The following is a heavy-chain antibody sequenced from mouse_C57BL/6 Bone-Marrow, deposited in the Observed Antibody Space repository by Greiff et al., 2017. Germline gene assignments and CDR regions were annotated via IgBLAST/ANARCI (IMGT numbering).Heavy chain of an antibody. Sequence: QVQLQQPGAELVMPGASVKLSCKASGYTFTSYWMPWVKQRPGQGLEWIGEIDPSDSYTNYNQKFKGKSTLTVDKSSSTAYMQLSSLTSEDSAVYYCAREGYSNYPHYYAMDYWGQGTSGTVSS. D-gene: IGHD2-5*01. V-gene: IGHV1-69*01. J-gene: IGHJ4*01. CDR3: AREGYSNYPHYYAMDY. CDR2: IDPSDSYT. CDR1: GYTFTSYW.